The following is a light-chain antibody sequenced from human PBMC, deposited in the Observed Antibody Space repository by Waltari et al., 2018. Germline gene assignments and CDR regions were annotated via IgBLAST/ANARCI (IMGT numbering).Light chain of an antibody. V-gene: IGKV1-39*01. CDR2: AAS. CDR1: QNIGTY. Sequence: DVQLTQSPSSLAASVGDRVSITCWASQNIGTYLNWYQQKPGKAPKLLIFAASTLQGGVPSRFSGTRSGTDFTLTISSLQPEDFATYYCQQSNTPFTFGPGTKVDIK. CDR3: QQSNTPFT. J-gene: IGKJ3*01.